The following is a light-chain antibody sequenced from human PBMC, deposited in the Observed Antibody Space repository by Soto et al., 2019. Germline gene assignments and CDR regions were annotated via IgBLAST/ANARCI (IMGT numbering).Light chain of an antibody. J-gene: IGKJ5*01. CDR2: DAS. Sequence: EIVLTQSPATLSLSPGDRSTLSCRASQSVGSYLAWYQQKPGQAPRLLIYDASNRATGIPARFSGSGSGTDFTLTISSLEPEDFAVYYCQQRSNWLITFGQGTRLEIK. CDR1: QSVGSY. CDR3: QQRSNWLIT. V-gene: IGKV3-11*01.